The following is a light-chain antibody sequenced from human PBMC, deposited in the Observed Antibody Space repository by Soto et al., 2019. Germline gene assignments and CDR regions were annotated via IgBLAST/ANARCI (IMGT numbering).Light chain of an antibody. J-gene: IGKJ1*01. CDR2: GAS. V-gene: IGKV3-20*01. CDR1: QSVSSTY. CDR3: HQYSSSTKT. Sequence: EIVLTQSPGTLSLSPGERATLSCRASQSVSSTYLAWYQQRPGQAPMLLIYGASSRATGIPDRFSGSGSGTDFTLTISILEPEEFSVYYCHQYSSSTKTFGQGTKVEIK.